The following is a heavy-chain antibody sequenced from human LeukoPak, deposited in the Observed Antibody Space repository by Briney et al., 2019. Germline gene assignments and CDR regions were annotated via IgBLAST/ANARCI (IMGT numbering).Heavy chain of an antibody. V-gene: IGHV4-61*02. CDR3: ARQFKAQQLVKPYYYYYYMDV. J-gene: IGHJ6*03. Sequence: PSETLSLTCTVSGGSISSGSYYWSWIRQPAGKGLEWIGRIYTSGSTNYNPSLKSRVTISVDTSKNQFSLKLSSVTAADTAVYYCARQFKAQQLVKPYYYYYYMDVWGKGTTVTISS. D-gene: IGHD6-13*01. CDR2: IYTSGST. CDR1: GGSISSGSYY.